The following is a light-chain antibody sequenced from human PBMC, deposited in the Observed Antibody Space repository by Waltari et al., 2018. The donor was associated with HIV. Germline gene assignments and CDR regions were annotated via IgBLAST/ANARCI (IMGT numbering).Light chain of an antibody. CDR1: ALPRKY. CDR3: YSTDSSGHQRV. V-gene: IGLV3-10*01. CDR2: EDN. Sequence: SYALTQPPSVSVSPGQTARIACSGDALPRKYANWYQQKSGQAHVLVIYEDNKRPSGIPERFSGSSSGTVATLTISGAQEEDEGDYYCYSTDSSGHQRVFGGGTKLTVL. J-gene: IGLJ3*02.